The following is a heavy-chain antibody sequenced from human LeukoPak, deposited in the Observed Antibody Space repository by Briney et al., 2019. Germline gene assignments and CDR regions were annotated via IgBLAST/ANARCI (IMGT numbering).Heavy chain of an antibody. V-gene: IGHV3-64*01. CDR1: GFTFSSYA. J-gene: IGHJ5*02. CDR2: ISSNGGST. CDR3: ARGEWRT. Sequence: GGSLRLSCAASGFTFSSYAMHWVRQAPGKGLEYVSAISSNGGSTYYANSVKGRFTISRDDAKNSLYLQMNSLRVEDTAVYYCARGEWRTWGQGTLVTVSS. D-gene: IGHD3-3*01.